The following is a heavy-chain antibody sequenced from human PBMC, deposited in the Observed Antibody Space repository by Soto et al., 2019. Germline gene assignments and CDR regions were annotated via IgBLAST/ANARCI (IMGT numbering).Heavy chain of an antibody. V-gene: IGHV4-34*01. D-gene: IGHD3-9*01. J-gene: IGHJ6*02. Sequence: QVQLQQWGAGLLKPSETLSLTCAVYGGSFSGYYWSWIRQPPGKGLEWIGEINHSGSTNYNPSLKSRVTISVDTSKNQFSLKLSSVTAADTAVYYCAREGRLRYYDILTGYYPAYYYYGMDVWGQGTTVTVSS. CDR2: INHSGST. CDR1: GGSFSGYY. CDR3: AREGRLRYYDILTGYYPAYYYYGMDV.